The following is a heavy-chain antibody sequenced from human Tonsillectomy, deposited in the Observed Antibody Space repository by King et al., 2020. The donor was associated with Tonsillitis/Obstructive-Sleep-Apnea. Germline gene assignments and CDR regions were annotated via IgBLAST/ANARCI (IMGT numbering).Heavy chain of an antibody. CDR2: ISASSSYT. D-gene: IGHD5-12*01. CDR3: ARDSVAPHWYFDL. Sequence: VQLVESGGGLVKPGGSLRLSCAASGFTFSDYYISWIRQAPGKGLEWVSSISASSSYTNYADSVKGRFTISRDNAQHSLYLQMNSLRAEDTAVYYCARDSVAPHWYFDLWGRGTLVTVSS. J-gene: IGHJ2*01. CDR1: GFTFSDYY. V-gene: IGHV3-11*05.